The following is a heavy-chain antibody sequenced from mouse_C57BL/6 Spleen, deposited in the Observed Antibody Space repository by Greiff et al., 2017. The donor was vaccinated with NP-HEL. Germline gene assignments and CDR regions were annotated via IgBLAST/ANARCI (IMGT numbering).Heavy chain of an antibody. D-gene: IGHD2-5*01. V-gene: IGHV1-50*01. Sequence: QVQLQQPGAELVKPGASVKLSCKASGYTFTSYWMQWVKQRPGQGLEWIGEIDPSDSYTNYNQKFKGKATLTVDTSSSTAYMQLSSLTSEDSAVYYCARRGYSNYYAMDYWGQGTSVTVSS. CDR2: IDPSDSYT. CDR3: ARRGYSNYYAMDY. CDR1: GYTFTSYW. J-gene: IGHJ4*01.